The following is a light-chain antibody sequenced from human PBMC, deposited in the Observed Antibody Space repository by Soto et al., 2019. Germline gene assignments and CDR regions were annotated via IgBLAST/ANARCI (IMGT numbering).Light chain of an antibody. CDR2: AAS. CDR1: QGISSY. V-gene: IGKV1-9*01. J-gene: IGKJ4*01. CDR3: QQVNSYPLT. Sequence: IQLTQSPSSLSASVGDRVTITCRASQGISSYLAWYQQKPGKAPKFLIYAASTLQSGVPSRFSGRGSGTEFTSTISSLQPEDFATYYCQQVNSYPLTFGGVTTVEIK.